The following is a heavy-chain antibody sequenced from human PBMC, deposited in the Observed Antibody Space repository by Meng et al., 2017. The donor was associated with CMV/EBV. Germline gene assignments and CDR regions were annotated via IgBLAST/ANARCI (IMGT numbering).Heavy chain of an antibody. D-gene: IGHD1-26*01. CDR1: GFTFSSYS. V-gene: IGHV3-21*01. J-gene: IGHJ4*02. CDR2: ISSSSSYI. CDR3: ARELTPGGN. Sequence: GESLKISCAASGFTFSSYSMNWVRQAPGKGLEWASSISSSSSYIYYADSVKGRFTISRDNAKNSLYLQMNSLRAEDTAVYYCARELTPGGNWGQGTLVTVSS.